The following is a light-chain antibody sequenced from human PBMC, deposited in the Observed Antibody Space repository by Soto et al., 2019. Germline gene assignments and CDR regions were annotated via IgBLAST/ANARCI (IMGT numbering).Light chain of an antibody. V-gene: IGKV2-28*01. J-gene: IGKJ4*01. CDR2: LGS. Sequence: DIVMTQSPLSLPVSPGEPASISCRPSQSLLHSNGYKYLDWYLQKPGQSPQLQIYLGSNRASGVPDRFSGSGSGTDFTLKISRVEAEDVGVYYCMQALQTPLTFGGGTKVEIK. CDR3: MQALQTPLT. CDR1: QSLLHSNGYKY.